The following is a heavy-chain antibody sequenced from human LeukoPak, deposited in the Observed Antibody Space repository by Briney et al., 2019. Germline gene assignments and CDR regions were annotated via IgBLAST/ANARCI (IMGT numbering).Heavy chain of an antibody. D-gene: IGHD3-10*01. CDR2: IYYSGST. J-gene: IGHJ6*02. Sequence: SETLSLTCTVSGGSISSYYVSWLRQPPGKGLEWIGYIYYSGSTNYNPSLKSRVTISVDTSKNQFSLKLSSVTAADTAVYYCARERLTMVRGVIGYYYYGMDVWGQGTTVTVSS. CDR1: GGSISSYY. V-gene: IGHV4-59*13. CDR3: ARERLTMVRGVIGYYYYGMDV.